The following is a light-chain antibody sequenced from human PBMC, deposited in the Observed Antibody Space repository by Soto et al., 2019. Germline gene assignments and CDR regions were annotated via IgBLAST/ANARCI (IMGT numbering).Light chain of an antibody. CDR3: QTWGTGIQV. Sequence: QPVLTQSPSASASLGASVKLTCTLSSGHSSYAIAWHQQKPEKGPRYLMKLNSDGSHSKADGVPDRFSGSSSGAERYLTISSLQSEDEADYYCQTWGTGIQVFGGGTKVTVL. CDR1: SGHSSYA. V-gene: IGLV4-69*02. CDR2: LNSDGSH. J-gene: IGLJ3*02.